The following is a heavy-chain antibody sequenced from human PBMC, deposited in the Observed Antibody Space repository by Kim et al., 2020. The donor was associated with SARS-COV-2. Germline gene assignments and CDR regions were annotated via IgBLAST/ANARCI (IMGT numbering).Heavy chain of an antibody. V-gene: IGHV1-18*04. CDR1: GYTFTSYG. CDR2: ISAYNGNT. J-gene: IGHJ6*02. Sequence: ASVKVSCKASGYTFTSYGISWVRQAPGQGLEWMGWISAYNGNTNYAQKLQGRVTMTTDTSTSTAYMELRSLRSDDTAVYYCARDGPSIRSGGSWLRMDVWGQGTTVTVSS. CDR3: ARDGPSIRSGGSWLRMDV. D-gene: IGHD2-15*01.